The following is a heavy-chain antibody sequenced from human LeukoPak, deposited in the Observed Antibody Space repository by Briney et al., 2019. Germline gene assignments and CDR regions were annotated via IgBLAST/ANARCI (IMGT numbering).Heavy chain of an antibody. V-gene: IGHV3-53*01. Sequence: GGSLRLSCAASGFTVSSNYMSWVRQAPGKGLEWVSVIYSGGSTYYADSVKGRFTISRDNSKNTLYLQMNSLRAEDTAVYYCARRAVDTTMALVYAFDIWGQGTMVTVSS. J-gene: IGHJ3*02. CDR1: GFTVSSNY. CDR2: IYSGGST. CDR3: ARRAVDTTMALVYAFDI. D-gene: IGHD5-18*01.